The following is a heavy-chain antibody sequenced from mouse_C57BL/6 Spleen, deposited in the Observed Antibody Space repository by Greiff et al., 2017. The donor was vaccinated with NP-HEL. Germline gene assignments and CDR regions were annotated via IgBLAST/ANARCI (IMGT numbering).Heavy chain of an antibody. D-gene: IGHD2-4*01. CDR2: INPSTGGT. J-gene: IGHJ4*01. CDR3: ARRDVGLGMDY. Sequence: VQLKESGPELVKPGASVKISCKASGYSFTGYYMNWVKQSPEKSLEWIGEINPSTGGTTYNQKFKAKATLTVDKSSSTAYMQLKSLTSEDSAVYYCARRDVGLGMDYWGQGTSVTVSS. V-gene: IGHV1-42*01. CDR1: GYSFTGYY.